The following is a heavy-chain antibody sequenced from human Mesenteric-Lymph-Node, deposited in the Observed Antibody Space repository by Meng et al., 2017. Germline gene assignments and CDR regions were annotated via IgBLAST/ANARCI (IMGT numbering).Heavy chain of an antibody. D-gene: IGHD4-17*01. CDR3: ARDRTVTTWGDFDC. CDR1: GFTFSIYW. Sequence: EVRVVEAGGGLVRPGGSLRLSCAASGFTFSIYWMHWVRQVPGKGLVWVSRINGDGTSTGYADSVKGRFTISRDNAKNTLYLQMSSLRVEDTAVYYCARDRTVTTWGDFDCWGQGSLVTVSS. V-gene: IGHV3-74*01. J-gene: IGHJ4*02. CDR2: INGDGTST.